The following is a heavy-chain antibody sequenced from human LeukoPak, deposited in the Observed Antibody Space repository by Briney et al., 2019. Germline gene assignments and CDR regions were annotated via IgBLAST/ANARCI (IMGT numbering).Heavy chain of an antibody. D-gene: IGHD4-11*01. J-gene: IGHJ6*02. CDR2: IYYSGST. V-gene: IGHV4-30-4*01. Sequence: SQTLSLTCTVSGSSISSGDYYRRWIRQPPGKGLEWIGYIYYSGSTYYNPSLKSRVTISVDTSKNQFSLKLSSVTAADTAVYYCARQTTVTTSYYYYGMDVWGQGTTVTVSS. CDR1: GSSISSGDYY. CDR3: ARQTTVTTSYYYYGMDV.